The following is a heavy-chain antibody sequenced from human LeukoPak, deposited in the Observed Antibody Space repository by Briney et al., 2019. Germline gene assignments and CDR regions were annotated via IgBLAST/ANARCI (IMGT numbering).Heavy chain of an antibody. Sequence: SETLSLTCTVSGYSISSGYYWGWIRQPPGKGLEWIGSIYHSGSTYYNPSLKSRVTISVDTSKNQFSLKLSSVTTADTAVYYCARGAGAPPDAFDYWGQGTLVTVSS. V-gene: IGHV4-38-2*02. CDR3: ARGAGAPPDAFDY. CDR2: IYHSGST. J-gene: IGHJ4*02. CDR1: GYSISSGYY.